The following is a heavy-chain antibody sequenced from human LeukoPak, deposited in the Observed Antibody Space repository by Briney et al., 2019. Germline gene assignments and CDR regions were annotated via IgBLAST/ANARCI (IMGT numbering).Heavy chain of an antibody. CDR1: GDTFSSYA. D-gene: IGHD6-6*01. CDR2: IIPIFGIA. J-gene: IGHJ2*01. Sequence: SVKVSCKASGDTFSSYAISWVRQAPGQGLEWMGRIIPIFGIANYAQKFQGRVTITADKSTSTAYMELSSLRSEDTAVYYCARVEIAARLGWYFDLWGRGTLVTVSS. V-gene: IGHV1-69*04. CDR3: ARVEIAARLGWYFDL.